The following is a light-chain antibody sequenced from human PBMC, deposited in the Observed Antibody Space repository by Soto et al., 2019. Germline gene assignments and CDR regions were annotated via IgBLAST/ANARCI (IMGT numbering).Light chain of an antibody. CDR3: QQYNSYPYT. Sequence: DIQMTQSPSTLSASVGDRVTITCRASQSISTWLAWYQQKPGKAPNLLIYKASSLESGVPSRFSGSGSGTEFTLTISSLQSDDFVTYYCQQYNSYPYTFGQGTKLEIK. V-gene: IGKV1-5*03. CDR1: QSISTW. J-gene: IGKJ2*01. CDR2: KAS.